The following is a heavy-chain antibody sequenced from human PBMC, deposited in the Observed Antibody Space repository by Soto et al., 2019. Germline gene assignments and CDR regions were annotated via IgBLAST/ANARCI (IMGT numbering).Heavy chain of an antibody. CDR1: GFTFSSYG. V-gene: IGHV3-30*18. D-gene: IGHD3-10*01. CDR3: AKEAFTGYYYYGMDV. J-gene: IGHJ6*02. Sequence: GGSLRLSCAASGFTFSSYGMHWIRQAPGKGLEWVAVISYDGSNKYYADSVKGRFTISRDNPKNTLYLQMNSLRAEDTAVYYCAKEAFTGYYYYGMDVWGQGTTVTVSS. CDR2: ISYDGSNK.